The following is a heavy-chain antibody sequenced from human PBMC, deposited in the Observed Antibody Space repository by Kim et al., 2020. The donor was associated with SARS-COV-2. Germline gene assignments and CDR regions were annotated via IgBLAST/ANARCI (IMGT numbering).Heavy chain of an antibody. V-gene: IGHV4-39*01. CDR2: IYYSGST. Sequence: SETLSLTCTVSGGSISSSSYYWGWIRQPPGKGLEWIGSIYYSGSTYYNPSLKSRVTISVDTSKNQFSLKLSSVTAADTAVYYCARQGSIKPEFNIVVVVAATLDWYYFYYWGQGTRVTVSS. CDR1: GGSISSSSYY. CDR3: ARQGSIKPEFNIVVVVAATLDWYYFYY. J-gene: IGHJ4*02. D-gene: IGHD2-15*01.